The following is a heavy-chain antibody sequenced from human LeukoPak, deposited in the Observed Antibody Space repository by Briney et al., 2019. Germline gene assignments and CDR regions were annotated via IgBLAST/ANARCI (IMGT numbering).Heavy chain of an antibody. CDR1: GFTFSGYA. CDR3: VSPVFINF. CDR2: IGSDGDGT. J-gene: IGHJ4*01. D-gene: IGHD1-14*01. V-gene: IGHV3-64D*06. Sequence: GGSLRLSCAASGFTFSGYAMSWVRQAPGKGLEHVSTIGSDGDGTYYADSVKDRFIISRDNSKNAVYLQMSSLRPEDTAVYYCVSPVFINFWGQGTLVTVSS.